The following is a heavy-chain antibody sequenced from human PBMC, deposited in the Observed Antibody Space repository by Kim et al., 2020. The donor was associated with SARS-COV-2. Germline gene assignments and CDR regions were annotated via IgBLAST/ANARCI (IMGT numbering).Heavy chain of an antibody. J-gene: IGHJ6*02. CDR1: GFTFSSYA. V-gene: IGHV3-23*01. D-gene: IGHD3-3*01. CDR2: ISGSGGST. CDR3: AKDLMPSGRFLEWLSGMDV. Sequence: GGSLRLSCAASGFTFSSYAMSWVRQAPGKGLEWVSAISGSGGSTYYADSVKGRFTISRDNSKNTLYLQMNSLRAEDTAVYYCAKDLMPSGRFLEWLSGMDVWGQGTTVTVSS.